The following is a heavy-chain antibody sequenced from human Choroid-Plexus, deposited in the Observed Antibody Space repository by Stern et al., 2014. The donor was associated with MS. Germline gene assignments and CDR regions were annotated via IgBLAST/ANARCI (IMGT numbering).Heavy chain of an antibody. CDR1: GFTFGSCA. CDR2: VSYDGSNK. Sequence: MQLVESGGGVVQPGRPLRLSCVASGFTFGSCAMHWVRQAPGRGRGWVAGVSYDGSNKYYADSVKGRFTISRDNSQNTLYMQMSSLRPEDTAVYYCAKDRQYLTYFFDHWGQGSLVTVSS. V-gene: IGHV3-30*18. D-gene: IGHD2/OR15-2a*01. CDR3: AKDRQYLTYFFDH. J-gene: IGHJ5*02.